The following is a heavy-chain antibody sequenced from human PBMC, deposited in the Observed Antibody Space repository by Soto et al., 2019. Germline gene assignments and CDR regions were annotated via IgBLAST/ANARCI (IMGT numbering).Heavy chain of an antibody. CDR1: GYTFTGYY. CDR3: ARGRGYSYGDWYFDL. V-gene: IGHV1-2*02. D-gene: IGHD5-18*01. J-gene: IGHJ2*01. CDR2: INPNSGGT. Sequence: QVQLVQSGAEVKKPGASVKVSCKASGYTFTGYYMHWVRQAPGQGLEWMGWINPNSGGTNYAQKFQGRVTMTRDTSISSAYMEPSRLRSDDTAVYYCARGRGYSYGDWYFDLWGRGTLVTVSS.